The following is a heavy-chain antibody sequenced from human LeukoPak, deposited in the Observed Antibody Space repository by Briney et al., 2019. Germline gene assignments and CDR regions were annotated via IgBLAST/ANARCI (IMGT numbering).Heavy chain of an antibody. D-gene: IGHD2-2*01. V-gene: IGHV3-11*01. CDR3: AREVHAGIDY. Sequence: GGSLRLSCAASGFIFGDYYMSWIRQAPGKGLEWVSYISSSASTIHYADSVKGRFTISRDNAKNSLFLQMDSLRAEDSAVYYCAREVHAGIDYWGQGTLVTVSS. J-gene: IGHJ4*02. CDR1: GFIFGDYY. CDR2: ISSSASTI.